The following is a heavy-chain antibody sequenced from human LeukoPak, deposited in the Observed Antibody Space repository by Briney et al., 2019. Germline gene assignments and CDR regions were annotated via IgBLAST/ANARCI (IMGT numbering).Heavy chain of an antibody. CDR3: ARDVVVPAAMRYYYYGMDV. J-gene: IGHJ6*02. CDR1: GFTFSDYY. Sequence: GGSLRLSCAASGFTFSDYYMSWIRQAPGKGLEWVSYISSSGSTIYYADSVKGRFTISRDNAKNSLYLQMNSLRAEDTAVYYSARDVVVPAAMRYYYYGMDVWGQGTTVTVSS. V-gene: IGHV3-11*01. CDR2: ISSSGSTI. D-gene: IGHD2-2*01.